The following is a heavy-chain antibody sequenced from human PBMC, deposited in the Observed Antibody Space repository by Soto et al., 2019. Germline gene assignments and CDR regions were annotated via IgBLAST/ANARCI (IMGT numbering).Heavy chain of an antibody. D-gene: IGHD3-22*01. J-gene: IGHJ6*02. CDR3: ARGGYYDSSGSRNYHYYGMNV. Sequence: GASVKASCKASGFTFTSSAVQWVRQAHGQRLERIGWIYGYNGDTKYAQILQGRVSMTTDTSSNTAYMELRSLRSDDTAMYYCARGGYYDSSGSRNYHYYGMNVWGQGTTVTVSS. CDR1: GFTFTSSA. CDR2: IYGYNGDT. V-gene: IGHV1-18*01.